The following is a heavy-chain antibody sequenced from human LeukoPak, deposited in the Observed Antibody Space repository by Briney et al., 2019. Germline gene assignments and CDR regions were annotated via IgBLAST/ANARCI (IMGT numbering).Heavy chain of an antibody. J-gene: IGHJ2*01. V-gene: IGHV4-28*03. Sequence: SETLSLTCAVSGYSISSSNWWGWIRQPAGKGLEWIGYIYYSGTTNYNPSLKSRVTMSVDTSKNQFSLNLSSVTAADTAVYFCARGRRDGYSNYWYFDLWGRGTLVTVSS. CDR2: IYYSGTT. D-gene: IGHD5-24*01. CDR1: GYSISSSNW. CDR3: ARGRRDGYSNYWYFDL.